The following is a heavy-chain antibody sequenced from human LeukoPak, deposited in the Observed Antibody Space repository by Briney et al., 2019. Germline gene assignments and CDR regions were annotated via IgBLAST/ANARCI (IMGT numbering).Heavy chain of an antibody. D-gene: IGHD3-3*01. Sequence: ASVKVSCKASGGTFSNYTISWVRQAPGQGLEWMGRIIPILGIANYAQKFQGRVTITADKSTSTAYIELSSLRSEDTAVYYCARDTTYYDFWRRAWFDPWGQGTLVTVSS. CDR1: GGTFSNYT. V-gene: IGHV1-69*04. CDR2: IIPILGIA. CDR3: ARDTTYYDFWRRAWFDP. J-gene: IGHJ5*02.